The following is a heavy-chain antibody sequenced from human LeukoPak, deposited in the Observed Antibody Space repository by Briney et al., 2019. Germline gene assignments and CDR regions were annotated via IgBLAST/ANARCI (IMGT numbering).Heavy chain of an antibody. D-gene: IGHD3-10*01. J-gene: IGHJ4*02. V-gene: IGHV1-18*01. CDR1: GYTFTSYG. Sequence: ASVKVSCKASGYTFTSYGISWVRQAPGQGLEWMGWISAYNGNTNYAQKLQGRVTMTTDTSTSTAYMELRSLRSDDTTVYYCARGRQDYYGSGSPNFDYWGQGTLVTVSS. CDR2: ISAYNGNT. CDR3: ARGRQDYYGSGSPNFDY.